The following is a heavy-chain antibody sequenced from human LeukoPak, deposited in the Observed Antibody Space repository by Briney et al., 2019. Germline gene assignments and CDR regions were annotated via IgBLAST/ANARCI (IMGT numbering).Heavy chain of an antibody. Sequence: GWALRLSCTASVFTFVDYAMSGVRQAPGKGVDGVGFIRSKAYGGTTEYAASVKGRFTMSRDDSKSIADLQMNSVKSEDTACYYCTSERERSRWYPYYFDYWGQGTLVTVSS. V-gene: IGHV3-49*04. CDR1: VFTFVDYA. CDR2: IRSKAYGGTT. D-gene: IGHD6-13*01. CDR3: TSERERSRWYPYYFDY. J-gene: IGHJ4*02.